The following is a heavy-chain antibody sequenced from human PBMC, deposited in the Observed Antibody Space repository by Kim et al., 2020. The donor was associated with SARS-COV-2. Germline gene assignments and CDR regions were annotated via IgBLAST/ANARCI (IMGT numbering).Heavy chain of an antibody. D-gene: IGHD4-4*01. V-gene: IGHV1-18*01. J-gene: IGHJ3*02. CDR1: GYNFLTYG. CDR3: ATGLTVSLAFDI. CDR2: IRPYNGET. Sequence: ASVKVSCKASGYNFLTYGIIWMRQAPGQGLEWMGWIRPYNGETNYAQNFQGRVTMTTDTSTSTVYMELRSLRSDDTAEYFCATGLTVSLAFDIWGQGTMVTVSS.